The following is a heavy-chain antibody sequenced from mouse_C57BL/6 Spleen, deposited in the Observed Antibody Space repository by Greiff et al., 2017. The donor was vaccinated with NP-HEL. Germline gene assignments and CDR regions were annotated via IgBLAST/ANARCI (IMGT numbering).Heavy chain of an antibody. D-gene: IGHD3-1*01. CDR1: GYTFTDYN. J-gene: IGHJ1*03. CDR2: INPNNGGT. CDR3: ARYRDGDWYFDV. V-gene: IGHV1-22*01. Sequence: VQLQQSGPELVKPGASVSMSCKASGYTFTDYNMHWVKQSHGKSLEWIGYINPNNGGTSYTQKFKGKATLTVNKSSSTAYMELRSLTSEDSAVYYCARYRDGDWYFDVWGKGTTVTVSS.